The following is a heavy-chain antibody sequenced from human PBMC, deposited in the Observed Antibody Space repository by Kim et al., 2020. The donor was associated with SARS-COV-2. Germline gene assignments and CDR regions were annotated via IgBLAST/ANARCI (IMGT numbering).Heavy chain of an antibody. J-gene: IGHJ5*02. Sequence: SETLSLTCTVSGGSISSYYWSWIRQPPGKGLEWIGYIYYSGSTNYNPSLKSRVTISVDTSKNQFSLKLSSVTAADTAVYYCARGGSGYDWWTGRRNWFDPWGQGTLVTVSS. CDR2: IYYSGST. D-gene: IGHD5-12*01. CDR3: ARGGSGYDWWTGRRNWFDP. CDR1: GGSISSYY. V-gene: IGHV4-59*01.